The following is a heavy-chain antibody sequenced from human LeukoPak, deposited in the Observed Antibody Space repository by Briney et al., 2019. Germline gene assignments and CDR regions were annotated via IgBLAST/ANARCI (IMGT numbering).Heavy chain of an antibody. CDR2: IKQDGSEK. Sequence: GGSLRLSCAASGFTFSGYWMSWVRQAPGKGLEWVANIKQDGSEKYYVDSVKGRFTISRDNAKNSLYLQMNSLRAEDTAVYYCASRRMGYYGSGSYYYYYYYMDVWGKGTTVTVSS. J-gene: IGHJ6*03. CDR1: GFTFSGYW. CDR3: ASRRMGYYGSGSYYYYYYYMDV. D-gene: IGHD3-10*01. V-gene: IGHV3-7*01.